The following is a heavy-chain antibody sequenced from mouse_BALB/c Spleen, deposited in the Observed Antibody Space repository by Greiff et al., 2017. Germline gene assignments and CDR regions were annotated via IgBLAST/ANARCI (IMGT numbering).Heavy chain of an antibody. CDR1: GYTFTDYN. CDR2: INPNNGGT. D-gene: IGHD2-10*02. J-gene: IGHJ2*01. V-gene: IGHV1-18*01. Sequence: EVQLQQSGPELVKPGASVKIPCKASGYTFTDYNMDWVKQSHGKSLEWIGDINPNNGGTIYNQKFKGKATLTVDKSSSTAYMELRSLTSEDTAVYYCAREEVWGNYFDYWGQGTTLTVSS. CDR3: AREEVWGNYFDY.